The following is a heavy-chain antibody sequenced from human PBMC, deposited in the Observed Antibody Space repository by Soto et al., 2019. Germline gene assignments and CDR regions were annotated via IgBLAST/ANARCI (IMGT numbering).Heavy chain of an antibody. CDR2: ISYDGSNK. D-gene: IGHD1-26*01. V-gene: IGHV3-30-3*01. Sequence: GGSLRLSCAASGFTFSSYAMHWVRQAPGKGLEWVAVISYDGSNKYYADSAKGRFTISRDNSKNTLYLQMNSLRAEDTAVYYCARTPRGQWELPYYYYGMDVWGQGTTVTVSS. CDR3: ARTPRGQWELPYYYYGMDV. CDR1: GFTFSSYA. J-gene: IGHJ6*02.